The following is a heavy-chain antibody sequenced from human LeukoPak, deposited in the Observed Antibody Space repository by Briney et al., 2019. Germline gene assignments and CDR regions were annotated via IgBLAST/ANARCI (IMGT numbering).Heavy chain of an antibody. Sequence: ASVKVSCKASGYTFTSYGISWVRQAPGQGLEWMGWISAYNGNTNYAQKFQGRVTITADKSTSTAYMELSSLRSEDTAVYYCARDLLPYHYYDSSGYYDYWGQGTLVTVSS. J-gene: IGHJ4*02. V-gene: IGHV1-18*01. CDR2: ISAYNGNT. CDR3: ARDLLPYHYYDSSGYYDY. CDR1: GYTFTSYG. D-gene: IGHD3-22*01.